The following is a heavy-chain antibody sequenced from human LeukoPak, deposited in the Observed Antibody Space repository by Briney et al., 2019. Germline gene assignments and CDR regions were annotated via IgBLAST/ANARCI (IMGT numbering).Heavy chain of an antibody. Sequence: KPSETLSLTCTVSGGSISSYYWSWVRQPPGKGLEWGGYIYYSGSTNYNPSLKSRVTISVDTSKNQHSLKLSSVTAADTAVYYCARVDLRYFDWLSTYYFDYWGQGTLVTVSS. V-gene: IGHV4-59*01. CDR1: GGSISSYY. D-gene: IGHD3-9*01. J-gene: IGHJ4*02. CDR3: ARVDLRYFDWLSTYYFDY. CDR2: IYYSGST.